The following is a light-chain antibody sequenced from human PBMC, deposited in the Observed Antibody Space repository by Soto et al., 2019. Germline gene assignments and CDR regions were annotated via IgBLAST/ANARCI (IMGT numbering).Light chain of an antibody. CDR2: DAS. V-gene: IGKV3-15*01. CDR3: QQFNIWPRT. J-gene: IGKJ1*01. Sequence: EIVMTQSPATLSVSPGERATLSCRASQSVSSNLAWYQQKPGQAPRLLIYDASTRATGIPARFSGSGSGTEFTLTISSLQPEDFAVYYCQQFNIWPRTFGQGTKVDIK. CDR1: QSVSSN.